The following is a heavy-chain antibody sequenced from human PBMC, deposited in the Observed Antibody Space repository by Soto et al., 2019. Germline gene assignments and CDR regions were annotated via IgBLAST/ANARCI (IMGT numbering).Heavy chain of an antibody. D-gene: IGHD1-26*01. CDR2: IIPIFGTA. Sequence: GASVKVSCKASGGTFSSYAISWVRQAPGQGLEWMGGIIPIFGTANYAQKFQGRVTITADKSTSPAYMELSSLRSEDTAVYYWASNPWELKAYYYGMDVWGQGTTVTVSS. CDR1: GGTFSSYA. V-gene: IGHV1-69*06. J-gene: IGHJ6*02. CDR3: ASNPWELKAYYYGMDV.